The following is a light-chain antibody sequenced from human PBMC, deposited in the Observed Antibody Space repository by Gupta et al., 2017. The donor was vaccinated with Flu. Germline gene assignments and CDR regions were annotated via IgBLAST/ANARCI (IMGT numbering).Light chain of an antibody. CDR3: SSYTGSNNPYV. CDR2: EIT. J-gene: IGLJ1*01. Sequence: QSALTQPPYASGSPGQSVTISCTGTSSDVGTYNLVSWYQQHPGKAPRLMIYEITKRPSGVPDRFSGSKSGNTASLTVSGLQAEDEADYYCSSYTGSNNPYVFGTGTKVTVL. CDR1: SSDVGTYNL. V-gene: IGLV2-8*01.